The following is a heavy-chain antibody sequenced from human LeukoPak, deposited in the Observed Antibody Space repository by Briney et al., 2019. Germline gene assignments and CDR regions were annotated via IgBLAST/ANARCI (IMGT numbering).Heavy chain of an antibody. D-gene: IGHD6-13*01. J-gene: IGHJ4*02. CDR2: IKQDGSEK. V-gene: IGHV3-7*01. CDR1: GFTFSSYG. Sequence: PGGSLRLSCAASGFTFSSYGMYWVRQAPGKGLEWVANIKQDGSEKYYVDSVKGRFTISRDNAKNSLYLQMDSLRAEDTAVYYCARGRFSSSLYYFDYWGQGTLVTVSS. CDR3: ARGRFSSSLYYFDY.